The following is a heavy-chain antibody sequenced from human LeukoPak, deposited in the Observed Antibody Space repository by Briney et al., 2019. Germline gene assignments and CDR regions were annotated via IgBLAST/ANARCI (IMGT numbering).Heavy chain of an antibody. D-gene: IGHD3-9*01. J-gene: IGHJ3*02. CDR3: ASAAMEYDILTGPSGAFDI. CDR1: GYTFTSYA. Sequence: ASVKVSCKASGYTFTSYAMNWVRQAPGQGLEWMGWINTNTGNPTYAQGFTGRFVFSLDTSVSTAYLQISSLKAEDTAVYYCASAAMEYDILTGPSGAFDIWGQGTMVTVSS. V-gene: IGHV7-4-1*02. CDR2: INTNTGNP.